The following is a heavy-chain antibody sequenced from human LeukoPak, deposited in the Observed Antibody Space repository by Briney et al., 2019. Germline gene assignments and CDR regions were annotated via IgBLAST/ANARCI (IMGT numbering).Heavy chain of an antibody. D-gene: IGHD4-17*01. Sequence: ASVKISCKASGGTFSSYAISWVRQAPGQGLEWVGRQSSILSIANHAQKFQGRVKITSDKSTSTAYMELSSLRSEDTAVYYCARGGRATVTYWDYWGQGTLVTVSS. J-gene: IGHJ4*02. CDR3: ARGGRATVTYWDY. V-gene: IGHV1-69*04. CDR1: GGTFSSYA. CDR2: QSSILSIA.